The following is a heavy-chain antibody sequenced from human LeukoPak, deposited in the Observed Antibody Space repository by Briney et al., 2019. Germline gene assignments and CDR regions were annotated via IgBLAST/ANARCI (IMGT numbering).Heavy chain of an antibody. J-gene: IGHJ6*02. Sequence: PSETLSLTCTVSGGSISSYYWSWIRQPPGKGLEWIGYIYYSGSTNYNPSLKSRVTISVDTSKNQFSLKLSSVTAADTAVYYCAGLVVPAALKGGSDYYYYGMDVWGQGTTVTVSS. V-gene: IGHV4-59*01. CDR1: GGSISSYY. CDR2: IYYSGST. CDR3: AGLVVPAALKGGSDYYYYGMDV. D-gene: IGHD2-2*01.